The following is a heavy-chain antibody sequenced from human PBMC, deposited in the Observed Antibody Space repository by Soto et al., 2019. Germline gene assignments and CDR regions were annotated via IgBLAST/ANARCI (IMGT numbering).Heavy chain of an antibody. CDR3: ARGEVTTGVF. CDR1: GGSVGGYY. CDR2: INHSGSI. V-gene: IGHV4-34*01. Sequence: SETLSLTCAVYGGSVGGYYWSWVRQPPGKGLEWIGEINHSGSITYAPSLKSRVTMSVDTSKNQFSLRPNSVTAADTAVYYCARGEVTTGVFWGQGTQVTVSS. D-gene: IGHD4-17*01. J-gene: IGHJ4*02.